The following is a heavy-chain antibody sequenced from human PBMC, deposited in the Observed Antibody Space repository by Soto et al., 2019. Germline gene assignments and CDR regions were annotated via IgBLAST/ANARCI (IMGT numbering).Heavy chain of an antibody. CDR3: ARQIYDSDTGPNFQYYFDT. Sequence: PGESLKISCKGSGYSFAGYWITWVRQKPGKGLEWMGRIDPSDSRTYYSTSFRGHVTISVTKSITTVFLQWSSLRASDTAMYYCARQIYDSDTGPNFQYYFDTWGQGTPVTVSS. D-gene: IGHD3-22*01. CDR2: IDPSDSRT. CDR1: GYSFAGYW. J-gene: IGHJ4*02. V-gene: IGHV5-10-1*01.